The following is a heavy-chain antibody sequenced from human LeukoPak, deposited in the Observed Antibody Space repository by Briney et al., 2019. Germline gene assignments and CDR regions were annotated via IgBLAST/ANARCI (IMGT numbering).Heavy chain of an antibody. V-gene: IGHV3-21*01. CDR3: ARAFPYYYYGMDV. Sequence: GSLRLSCAASGFTFSSYSMNWVRQAPGKGLEWVSSISSSSNYIYYADSVKGRFTISRDNAKNSLYLQMNSLRAEDTAVYYCARAFPYYYYGMDVWGQGTTVTVSS. CDR2: ISSSSNYI. CDR1: GFTFSSYS. J-gene: IGHJ6*02.